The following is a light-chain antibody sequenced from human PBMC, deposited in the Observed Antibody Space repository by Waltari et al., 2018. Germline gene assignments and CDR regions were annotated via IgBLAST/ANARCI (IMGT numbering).Light chain of an antibody. Sequence: QSVLTQPPSASGTPGQRVTISCSGSSSNIGSNYVYWYQQPPGTAPKLLIYRNNRGAAGVPGGFPGSKSGTSASLASRGLRAEDWADYYCAAWDDKLSVGVFGGGTKLTVL. J-gene: IGLJ3*02. V-gene: IGLV1-47*01. CDR3: AAWDDKLSVGV. CDR2: RNN. CDR1: SSNIGSNY.